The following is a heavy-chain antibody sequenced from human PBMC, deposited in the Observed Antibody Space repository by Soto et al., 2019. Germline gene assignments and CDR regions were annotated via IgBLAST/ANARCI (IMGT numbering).Heavy chain of an antibody. J-gene: IGHJ6*02. V-gene: IGHV3-23*01. CDR2: ITGSGGST. Sequence: EVQLLESGGGLVQPGGSLRLSCAASGFTFSSYAMSWVRQSPGKGLEWVSAITGSGGSTYYADSVKGRFTISRDNSMNTLSLQMNSLRAEDTAVYYCASAAREYYYYGMDVWGQGTTLTVSS. CDR3: ASAAREYYYYGMDV. CDR1: GFTFSSYA.